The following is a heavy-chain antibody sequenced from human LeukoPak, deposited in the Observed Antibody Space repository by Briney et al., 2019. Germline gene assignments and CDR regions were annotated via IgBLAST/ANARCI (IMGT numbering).Heavy chain of an antibody. CDR1: GFTFSSYA. CDR3: ARDMVRGEPNYYFDY. CDR2: ISSNGGST. V-gene: IGHV3-64*01. J-gene: IGHJ4*02. Sequence: GGSLRLSCAASGFTFSSYAMHWVRQAPGKGLEYVSAISSNGGSTYYANSVKGRFTISRDNSKNTLYLQMNSLRAEDTAVYYCARDMVRGEPNYYFDYWGQGTLVTVSS. D-gene: IGHD3-10*01.